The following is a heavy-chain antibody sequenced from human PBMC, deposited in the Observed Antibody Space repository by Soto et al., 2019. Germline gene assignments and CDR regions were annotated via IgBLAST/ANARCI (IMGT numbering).Heavy chain of an antibody. Sequence: SETLSLTCTVSGGSISSYYWSWIRQPPGKGLEWIGYIYYNGSTNYNPSLKSRVTISVDTSKNQFSLKLSSVTAADTAVYYCARQNTILDYWGQGTLVTVSS. V-gene: IGHV4-59*08. CDR2: IYYNGST. CDR1: GGSISSYY. J-gene: IGHJ4*02. D-gene: IGHD3-9*01. CDR3: ARQNTILDY.